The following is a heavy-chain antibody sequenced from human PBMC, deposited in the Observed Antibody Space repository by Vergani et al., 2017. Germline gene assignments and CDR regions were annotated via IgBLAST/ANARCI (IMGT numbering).Heavy chain of an antibody. CDR3: AKDRHTFKNAFDI. J-gene: IGHJ3*02. D-gene: IGHD2/OR15-2a*01. CDR1: GLTFSSYA. Sequence: EVQLLESGGGWVQPGGSLRLSCAASGLTFSSYAMSWVRQAPGRGLEWVSAIRGSGGSTYYADSVKGRFTIARDNSKNTLYLQMNSLRAEDTAVYYCAKDRHTFKNAFDIWGQGTMVTVSS. CDR2: IRGSGGST. V-gene: IGHV3-23*01.